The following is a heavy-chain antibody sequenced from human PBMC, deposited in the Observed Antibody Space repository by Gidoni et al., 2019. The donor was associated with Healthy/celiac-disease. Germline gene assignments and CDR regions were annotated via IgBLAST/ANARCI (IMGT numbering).Heavy chain of an antibody. CDR3: ARVSGEKWELLIGYYYYYMDV. CDR2: IWYDGSNK. D-gene: IGHD1-26*01. CDR1: GFTFSSYG. Sequence: QVQLVESGGGVVQPGRSLRLSCAASGFTFSSYGMHWVRQAPGKGLEWVAVIWYDGSNKYYADSVKGRFTISRDNSKNTLYLQMNSLRAEDTAVYYCARVSGEKWELLIGYYYYYMDVWGKGTTVTVSS. V-gene: IGHV3-33*01. J-gene: IGHJ6*03.